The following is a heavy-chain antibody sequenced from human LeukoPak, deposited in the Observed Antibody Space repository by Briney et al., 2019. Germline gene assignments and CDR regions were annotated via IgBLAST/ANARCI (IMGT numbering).Heavy chain of an antibody. V-gene: IGHV3-23*01. D-gene: IGHD2-2*01. CDR1: GFTLNSNA. CDR2: ISRIGVTT. CDR3: AKEDVPNDY. Sequence: GGSLRLSCAVSGFTLNSNAMCWVRQAPGKGLEWVSAISRIGVTTYYADSVEGRFTISRDTSKNTLYLQMNTLRPEDTAVYYCAKEDVPNDYWGQGTLVTVSS. J-gene: IGHJ4*02.